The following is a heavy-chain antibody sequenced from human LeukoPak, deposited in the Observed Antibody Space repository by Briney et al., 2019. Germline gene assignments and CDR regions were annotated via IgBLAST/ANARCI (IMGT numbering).Heavy chain of an antibody. V-gene: IGHV4-59*01. CDR2: IYYSGST. CDR3: ARAPAGEAHFYYYYYMDV. Sequence: SETLSLTCTVSGGSISSYYWSWIRQPPGKGLEWIGYIYYSGSTNYNPSLKSRVTISVDTSKNQFSLKLSSVTAADTAVYYCARAPAGEAHFYYYYYMDVWGKGTTVTVSS. J-gene: IGHJ6*03. D-gene: IGHD7-27*01. CDR1: GGSISSYY.